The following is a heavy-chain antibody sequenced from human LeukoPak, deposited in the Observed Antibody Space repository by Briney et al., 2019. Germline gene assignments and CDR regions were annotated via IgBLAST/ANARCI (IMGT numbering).Heavy chain of an antibody. Sequence: GASVKVSCKASGYNFFTYGITWVRQAPGQGLEWMGWTSPHNGNANYAQKFQDRVIMTTDTSTNTAFMEVRSLRSDDTAMYYCARGDFFFFDYWGQGSLVTVSS. CDR1: GYNFFTYG. D-gene: IGHD2/OR15-2a*01. J-gene: IGHJ4*01. CDR2: TSPHNGNA. V-gene: IGHV1-18*01. CDR3: ARGDFFFFDY.